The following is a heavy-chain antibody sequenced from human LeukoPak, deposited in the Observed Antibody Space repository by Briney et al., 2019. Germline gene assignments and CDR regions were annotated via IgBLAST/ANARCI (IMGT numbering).Heavy chain of an antibody. J-gene: IGHJ5*02. V-gene: IGHV3-11*01. D-gene: IGHD3-22*01. Sequence: GGSLRLSCAASGFTFSDYYTSWIRQAPGKGLEWVSYISSSGGTIYYADSVKGRFTISRDNAKNSLYLQMNSLRAEETAVYYCARSDDYYDSSGHPYNWFDPWDQGTLVTVSS. CDR1: GFTFSDYY. CDR3: ARSDDYYDSSGHPYNWFDP. CDR2: ISSSGGTI.